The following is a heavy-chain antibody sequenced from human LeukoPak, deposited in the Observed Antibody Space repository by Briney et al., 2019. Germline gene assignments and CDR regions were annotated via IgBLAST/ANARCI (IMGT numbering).Heavy chain of an antibody. Sequence: GRSLRLSCVASGITVSSNYMSWVRQAPGKGQEWVSVIYSGGSTYYADSVKGRFTISRDNSKNTLYLQMNSLRAEDTAVYYCASGSGSYRTPYYYMDVWGTGTTVTVSS. J-gene: IGHJ6*03. CDR1: GITVSSNY. V-gene: IGHV3-53*01. D-gene: IGHD3-10*01. CDR3: ASGSGSYRTPYYYMDV. CDR2: IYSGGST.